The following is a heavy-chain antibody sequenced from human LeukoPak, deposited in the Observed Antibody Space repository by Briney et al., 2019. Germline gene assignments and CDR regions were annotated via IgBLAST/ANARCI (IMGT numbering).Heavy chain of an antibody. Sequence: SQTLSLTCAISGDSVSSNSAAWNWIRQSPSRGLEWLGRTYYRSKWYNDYAVSVKSRITINPDTSKNQFSLQLSSVTPEDTAAYCCSRMDIVATNYFDYWGQGTLVTVSS. CDR2: TYYRSKWYN. CDR3: SRMDIVATNYFDY. V-gene: IGHV6-1*01. J-gene: IGHJ4*02. D-gene: IGHD5-12*01. CDR1: GDSVSSNSAA.